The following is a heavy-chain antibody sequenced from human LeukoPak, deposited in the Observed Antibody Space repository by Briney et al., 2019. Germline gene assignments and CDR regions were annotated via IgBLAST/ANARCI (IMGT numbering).Heavy chain of an antibody. V-gene: IGHV3-23*01. CDR3: AKDSPTVDTVMVSGWFDP. D-gene: IGHD5-18*01. CDR2: ISGSGGST. J-gene: IGHJ5*02. CDR1: GFTFSSYA. Sequence: GGSLRLSCAASGFTFSSYAMSWVRQAPGKGLEWVSAISGSGGSTYYADSVKGRFTISRDNSKNTLYLQMNSLRAEDTAVYYCAKDSPTVDTVMVSGWFDPWGQGTLVTVSS.